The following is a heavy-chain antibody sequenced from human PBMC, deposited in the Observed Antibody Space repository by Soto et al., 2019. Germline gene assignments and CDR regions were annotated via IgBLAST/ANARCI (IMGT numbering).Heavy chain of an antibody. CDR1: GGSISSYY. Sequence: QVQLQESGPGLVKPSETLSLTCTVSGGSISSYYWSWIRQPPGKGLEWIGYIYYSGSTNYNPSLKCRVTISVDTSKNQFSLKLSSVTAADTAVYYCARDGAYCSGGSCYSRFDYWGQGTLVTVSS. V-gene: IGHV4-59*01. D-gene: IGHD2-15*01. CDR3: ARDGAYCSGGSCYSRFDY. J-gene: IGHJ4*02. CDR2: IYYSGST.